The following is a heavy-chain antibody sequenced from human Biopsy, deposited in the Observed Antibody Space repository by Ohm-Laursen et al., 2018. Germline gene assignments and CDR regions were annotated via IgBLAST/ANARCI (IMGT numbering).Heavy chain of an antibody. D-gene: IGHD1-26*01. J-gene: IGHJ6*02. CDR2: IAPRGSDA. V-gene: IGHV1-46*01. CDR3: ARDRIELEATPTNADYYYFGMDV. Sequence: ASVKVSCKASGYMFLRYYIHWVRQAPGKGLEWIGLIAPRGSDATYAQKFQGRLIMTTDTSTATVYMQLGNLTSEDTAVYFCARDRIELEATPTNADYYYFGMDVWGQGTTVTVSS. CDR1: GYMFLRYY.